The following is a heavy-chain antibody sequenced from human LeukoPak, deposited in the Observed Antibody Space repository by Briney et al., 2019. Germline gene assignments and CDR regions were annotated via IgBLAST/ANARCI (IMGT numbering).Heavy chain of an antibody. Sequence: ASVKVSCKASGGTFSSYAISWVRQAPGQGLEWMGGIIPIFGTANYAQKFQGRVTITTDESTSTAYMELSSLRSEDTAVYYCARVSAADKDYYYYMDVWGKGTTVTVSS. V-gene: IGHV1-69*05. J-gene: IGHJ6*03. CDR2: IIPIFGTA. CDR1: GGTFSSYA. D-gene: IGHD6-13*01. CDR3: ARVSAADKDYYYYMDV.